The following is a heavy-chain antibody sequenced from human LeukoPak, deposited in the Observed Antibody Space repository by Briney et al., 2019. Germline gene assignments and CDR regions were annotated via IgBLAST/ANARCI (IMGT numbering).Heavy chain of an antibody. Sequence: SETLSLTCTVSGGSISSYYWSWIRQPAGKGLEWIGRIYTSGSTNYNPSLKSRVTMSVDTSKNQFSLKLSSVTAADTAVYYCASWSSSSSYFDYWGQGTLVTVSS. V-gene: IGHV4-4*07. CDR2: IYTSGST. CDR3: ASWSSSSSYFDY. D-gene: IGHD6-6*01. J-gene: IGHJ4*02. CDR1: GGSISSYY.